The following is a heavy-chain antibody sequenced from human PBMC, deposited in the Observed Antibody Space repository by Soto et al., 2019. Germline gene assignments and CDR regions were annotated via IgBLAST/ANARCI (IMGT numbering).Heavy chain of an antibody. CDR2: INAGNGNT. J-gene: IGHJ4*02. CDR1: CYTFTSYA. Sequence: GAPVKVSSKASCYTFTSYAMHWGGQAPGQRVEWMGWINAGNGNTKYSQKFQGRVTITRDTSASTAYMELSSLRSEDTAVYYCARDIFVFTPKQQLTPLRYWGQGTLVTVSS. CDR3: ARDIFVFTPKQQLTPLRY. D-gene: IGHD6-13*01. V-gene: IGHV1-3*01.